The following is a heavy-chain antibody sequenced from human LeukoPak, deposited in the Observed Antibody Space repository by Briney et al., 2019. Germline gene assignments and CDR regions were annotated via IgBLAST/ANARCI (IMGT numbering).Heavy chain of an antibody. CDR1: EFTFSDYT. CDR3: VRERYHGSGAPKYYF. J-gene: IGHJ4*02. CDR2: ISSSSSYT. D-gene: IGHD3-10*01. Sequence: PGESLRLSCAASEFTFSDYTINWVRQPPGKGLEWVSVISSSSSYTYYADSVKGRFNLSRDNAKDSLYLQMNSLRVEDTAVYYCVRERYHGSGAPKYYFWGQGTLVTVFS. V-gene: IGHV3-21*06.